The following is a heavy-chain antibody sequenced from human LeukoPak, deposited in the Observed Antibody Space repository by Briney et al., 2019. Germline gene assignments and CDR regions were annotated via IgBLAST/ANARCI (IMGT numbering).Heavy chain of an antibody. Sequence: SETLSLTCTVSGGCISSNSYYWGWIRQPPGKGLEWIGSIYYSGSTYYNPSLKNRLTISVDTSKNQFSLKLSSVTAADTAVYYCARDGSRWLQTRLDYWGQGTLVTVSS. J-gene: IGHJ4*02. CDR1: GGCISSNSYY. CDR3: ARDGSRWLQTRLDY. V-gene: IGHV4-39*07. CDR2: IYYSGST. D-gene: IGHD5-24*01.